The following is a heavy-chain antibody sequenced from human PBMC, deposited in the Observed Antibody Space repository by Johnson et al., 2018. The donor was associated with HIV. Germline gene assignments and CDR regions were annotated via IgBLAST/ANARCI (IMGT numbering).Heavy chain of an antibody. V-gene: IGHV3-33*06. D-gene: IGHD3-10*01. J-gene: IGHJ3*02. CDR3: AKEGTTMEVDI. Sequence: DSVKGRFTISRDNSKNTVYLQMNGLRAEDTAVYYCAKEGTTMEVDIWGQGTMVTVSS.